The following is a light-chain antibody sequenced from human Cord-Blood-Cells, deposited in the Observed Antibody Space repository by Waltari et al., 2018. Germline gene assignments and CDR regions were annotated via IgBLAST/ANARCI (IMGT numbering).Light chain of an antibody. V-gene: IGLV2-8*01. CDR3: SSYTGSNKLV. J-gene: IGLJ2*01. CDR2: EVS. CDR1: CRKVGGYNY. Sequence: QPALTQPPSASGSPGQPVTISCTGTCRKVGGYNYISRYQQHPGKAPTLMIYEVSKRPSGVPDRFSGSKSINTATLTVSGLQAEDEDDYYYSSYTGSNKLVCGGGTKLTVL.